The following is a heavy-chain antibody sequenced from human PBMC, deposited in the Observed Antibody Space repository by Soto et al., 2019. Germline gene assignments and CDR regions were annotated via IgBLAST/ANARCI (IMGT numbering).Heavy chain of an antibody. Sequence: EVQLVESGGDLVQPGGSLKLSCAASGFTFSDSAVHWVRQAPGKGLEWVGRIRTKSNSYATTCTASLKGRFTISRDDSKNTAYLQMNSLETEDTAVYYCTRATDTGGLNWFDPWGPGTLVTVSS. CDR3: TRATDTGGLNWFDP. CDR2: IRTKSNSYAT. D-gene: IGHD4-17*01. CDR1: GFTFSDSA. V-gene: IGHV3-73*02. J-gene: IGHJ5*02.